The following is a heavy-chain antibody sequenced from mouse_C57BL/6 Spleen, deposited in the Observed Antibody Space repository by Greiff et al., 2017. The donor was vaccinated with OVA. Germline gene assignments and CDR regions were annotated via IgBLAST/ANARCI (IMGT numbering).Heavy chain of an antibody. D-gene: IGHD2-1*01. CDR1: GFNIKDYY. V-gene: IGHV14-2*01. CDR3: ARPRYGNYRYYAMDY. J-gene: IGHJ4*01. CDR2: IDPEDGET. Sequence: VQLQQSGAELVKPGASVKLSCTASGFNIKDYYMHWVKQRTEQGLEWIGRIDPEDGETNYAQKFQGKTTITADTSSNTAYLQLSSLTSEDTAVYDCARPRYGNYRYYAMDYWGQGTSVTVSS.